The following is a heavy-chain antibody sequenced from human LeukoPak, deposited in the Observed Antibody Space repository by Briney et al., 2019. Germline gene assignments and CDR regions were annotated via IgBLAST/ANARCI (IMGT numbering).Heavy chain of an antibody. CDR2: INPISGGT. J-gene: IGHJ5*02. D-gene: IGHD6-13*01. V-gene: IGHV1-2*02. Sequence: ASVKVSCKASGYTFTGYYMHWVRQAPGQGLEWMGCINPISGGTEYAQKFQGRVTMTRDTSISTAYMELSRLRSDDTAVYYCARVWYISSSRREFWFDPWGQGTLVTVSS. CDR1: GYTFTGYY. CDR3: ARVWYISSSRREFWFDP.